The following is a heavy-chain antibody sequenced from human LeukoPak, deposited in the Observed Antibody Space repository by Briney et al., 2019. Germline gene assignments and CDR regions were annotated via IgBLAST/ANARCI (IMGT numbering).Heavy chain of an antibody. J-gene: IGHJ4*02. CDR3: ARRIRGAPADY. CDR2: MNPNSGNA. CDR1: GYTFTTYD. D-gene: IGHD3-10*01. V-gene: IGHV1-8*01. Sequence: ASVKVSCKASGYTFTTYDLNWVRQATGQGFEWMGWMNPNSGNAGYAQKFQGRVTMTRNTSISTAYMELSNLTSEDTAVYYCARRIRGAPADYWGQGTLVTVSS.